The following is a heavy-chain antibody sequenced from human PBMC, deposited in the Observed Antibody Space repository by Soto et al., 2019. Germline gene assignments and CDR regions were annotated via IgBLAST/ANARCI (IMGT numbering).Heavy chain of an antibody. CDR2: VSHDGRNT. Sequence: VQLVESGGGVVQPGRSLRLSCAASGFTFSDYAMHWVRQAPGKGLEWVAVVSHDGRNTHYADSVKGRLTISRDSSKHTVSLEMTSLRAEDTAVYYCAKGGRQWLVTSDFNYWGQGALVTVSS. CDR3: AKGGRQWLVTSDFNY. CDR1: GFTFSDYA. J-gene: IGHJ4*02. D-gene: IGHD6-19*01. V-gene: IGHV3-30*18.